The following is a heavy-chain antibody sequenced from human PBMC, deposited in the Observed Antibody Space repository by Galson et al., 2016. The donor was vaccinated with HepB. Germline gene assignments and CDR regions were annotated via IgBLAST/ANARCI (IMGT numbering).Heavy chain of an antibody. CDR1: GFTFSNYY. CDR2: IRDKTYRYAT. V-gene: IGHV3-72*01. D-gene: IGHD1-14*01. CDR3: VRRRPITATLEAFDI. J-gene: IGHJ3*02. Sequence: SLRLSCAASGFTFSNYYMDWVRQAPGKGLEWVGRIRDKTYRYATEYAAPVRDRFTISRDDSQNSLFMEMHRPTNEDTAVYYCVRRRPITATLEAFDIWGQGTVVTVSS.